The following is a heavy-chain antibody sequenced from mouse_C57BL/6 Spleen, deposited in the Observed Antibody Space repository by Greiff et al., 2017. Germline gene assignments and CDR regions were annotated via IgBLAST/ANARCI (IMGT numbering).Heavy chain of an antibody. J-gene: IGHJ3*01. CDR3: ARGDLTAWFAY. V-gene: IGHV1-18*01. D-gene: IGHD4-1*01. CDR2: INPNNGGT. CDR1: GYTFTDYN. Sequence: DVKLQESGPELVKPGASVKIPCKASGYTFTDYNMDWVKQSRGKSLEWIGEINPNNGGTVYNQKFKGKATLAVAKSSSTAYMELRSLTSEDTAVYYCARGDLTAWFAYWGQGTLVTVSA.